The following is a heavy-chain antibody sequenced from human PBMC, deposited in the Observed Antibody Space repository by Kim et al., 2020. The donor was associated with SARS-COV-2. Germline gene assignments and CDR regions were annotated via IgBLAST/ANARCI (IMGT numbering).Heavy chain of an antibody. D-gene: IGHD3-16*02. J-gene: IGHJ6*02. CDR2: ISGSGGST. CDR1: GFTFSSYA. Sequence: GGSLRLSCAASGFTFSSYAMSWVRQAPGKGLEWVSAISGSGGSTYYADSVKGRFTISRDNSKNTLYLQMNSLRAEDTAVYYCAKSDSGRSYRYPYYYYGMDVWGQGTTVTVSS. V-gene: IGHV3-23*01. CDR3: AKSDSGRSYRYPYYYYGMDV.